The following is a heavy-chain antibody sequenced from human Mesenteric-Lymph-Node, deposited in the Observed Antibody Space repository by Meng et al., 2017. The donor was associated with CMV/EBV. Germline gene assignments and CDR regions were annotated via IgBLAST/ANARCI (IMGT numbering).Heavy chain of an antibody. V-gene: IGHV3-30*02. CDR3: ASPMLYCSSTSCSTSDY. CDR1: GFTFNNYG. D-gene: IGHD2-2*01. J-gene: IGHJ4*02. CDR2: IRYDGSNK. Sequence: GGSLRLSCAASGFTFNNYGMHWVRQAPGKGLEWVAFIRYDGSNKYYADSVKGRFTISRDKSKNTLYLQMNSLRAEDTAVYYCASPMLYCSSTSCSTSDYWGQGTLVTVSS.